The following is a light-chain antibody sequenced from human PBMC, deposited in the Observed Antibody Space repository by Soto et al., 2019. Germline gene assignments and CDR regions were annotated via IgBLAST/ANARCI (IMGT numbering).Light chain of an antibody. CDR2: GAS. V-gene: IGKV3-15*01. CDR3: QPYNNWPHLFT. Sequence: EIVLTQSPATLSVSPGERATLSCRASQSVNSNLTWYQQKPGQAPRLLIYGASTRAAGIPARFSGTGSGTGFTLTISSLQSEDFAVYFCQPYNNWPHLFTFGPGTKVDIK. J-gene: IGKJ3*01. CDR1: QSVNSN.